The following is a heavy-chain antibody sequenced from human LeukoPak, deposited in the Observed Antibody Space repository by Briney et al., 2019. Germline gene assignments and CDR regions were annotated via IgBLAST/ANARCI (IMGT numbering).Heavy chain of an antibody. Sequence: TPSETLSLTCAVSGASISSYYWSWIRQPPGEGLEWIGYIYYSGSTNYNPSLESRVTISVDKSKNQFSLKLSSVTAADTAVYYCARLSYYYFDYWGQGTLVTVSS. CDR1: GASISSYY. CDR3: ARLSYYYFDY. J-gene: IGHJ4*02. D-gene: IGHD3-10*01. CDR2: IYYSGST. V-gene: IGHV4-59*01.